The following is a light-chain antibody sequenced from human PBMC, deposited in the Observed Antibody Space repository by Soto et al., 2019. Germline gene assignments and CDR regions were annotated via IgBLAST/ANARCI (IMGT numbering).Light chain of an antibody. J-gene: IGKJ3*01. V-gene: IGKV3-20*01. CDR3: QQYGTSPFT. Sequence: VLTQSPGTLSLSPGERATLSCRASERISSNFLAWYQQRPGQAPRLLIYGASTRASGIPDRFSGSGSGTDFAVTISRLEPEDFAVYYCQQYGTSPFTFGPGTTVEIK. CDR1: ERISSNF. CDR2: GAS.